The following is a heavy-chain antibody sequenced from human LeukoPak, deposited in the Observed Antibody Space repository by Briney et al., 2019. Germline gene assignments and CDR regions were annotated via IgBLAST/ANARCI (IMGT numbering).Heavy chain of an antibody. V-gene: IGHV3-23*01. CDR1: GFTFSSYA. CDR3: AKPRGGSSWYEAFAY. CDR2: ISGSGGST. D-gene: IGHD6-13*01. Sequence: GGSLRLSCAASGFTFSSYAMSWVRQAPGKGLEWVSAISGSGGSTYYADSVKGRFTISRDNSKNTLYLQMNSLRAEDTAVYYCAKPRGGSSWYEAFAYWGQGTLVTVSS. J-gene: IGHJ4*02.